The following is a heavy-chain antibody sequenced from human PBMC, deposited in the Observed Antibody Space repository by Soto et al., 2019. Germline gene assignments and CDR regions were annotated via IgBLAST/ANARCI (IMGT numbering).Heavy chain of an antibody. V-gene: IGHV3-23*01. CDR2: ISGSGGST. D-gene: IGHD3-22*01. CDR1: GFTFSSYA. CDR3: AKDQVEAMIVVVMYYFDY. J-gene: IGHJ4*02. Sequence: GGSLRLSCAASGFTFSSYAMSWVRQAPGKGLEWVSAISGSGGSTYYADSVKGRFTISRDNSKNTLYLQMNSLRAEDTAVYYCAKDQVEAMIVVVMYYFDYWGQGTLVTVSS.